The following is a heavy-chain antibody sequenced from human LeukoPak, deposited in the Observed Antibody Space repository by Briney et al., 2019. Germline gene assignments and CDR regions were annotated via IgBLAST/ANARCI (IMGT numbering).Heavy chain of an antibody. CDR2: ISAYNGNT. V-gene: IGHV1-18*04. J-gene: IGHJ5*02. D-gene: IGHD3-10*01. CDR1: GYTFTSYG. Sequence: ASVSVSCKASGYTFTSYGISWVGQAPGQGREWRGWISAYNGNTNYAQKLQGRVTMTTDTSTSTAYMELRSLRSDDTAVYYCARDALWFGELLEGDRWFDPWGQGTLVTVSS. CDR3: ARDALWFGELLEGDRWFDP.